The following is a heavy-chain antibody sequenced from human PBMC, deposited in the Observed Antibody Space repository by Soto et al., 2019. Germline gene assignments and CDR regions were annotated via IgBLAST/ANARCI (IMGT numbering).Heavy chain of an antibody. CDR3: AKELLSSSWRWAGVYGMDV. CDR1: GFTFSSYA. D-gene: IGHD6-13*01. CDR2: ISGSGGST. Sequence: GGSLRLSCAASGFTFSSYAMSWVRQAPGKGLEWVSAISGSGGSTYYADSVKGRFTISRDNSKNTLYLQMNSLRAEDTAVYYCAKELLSSSWRWAGVYGMDVWGQGTTVTVSS. J-gene: IGHJ6*02. V-gene: IGHV3-23*01.